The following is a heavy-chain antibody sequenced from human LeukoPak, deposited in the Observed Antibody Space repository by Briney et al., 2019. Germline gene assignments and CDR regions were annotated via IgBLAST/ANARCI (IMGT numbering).Heavy chain of an antibody. CDR1: GYIFTKYV. V-gene: IGHV1-3*01. Sequence: ASAKVSCKASGYIFTKYVVHWVRQAPGQRPEWMGWIKAGNGDTKYSQNFQDRLTITRDTSASTVYMELSSLTSEDTALYYCARDDCGDTCYPGGDWGQGTLVTVSS. D-gene: IGHD2-21*01. CDR3: ARDDCGDTCYPGGD. CDR2: IKAGNGDT. J-gene: IGHJ4*02.